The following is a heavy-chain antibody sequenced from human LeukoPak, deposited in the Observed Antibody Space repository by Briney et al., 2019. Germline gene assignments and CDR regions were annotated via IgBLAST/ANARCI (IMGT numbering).Heavy chain of an antibody. D-gene: IGHD2-2*01. J-gene: IGHJ4*02. CDR1: GFTFSSYS. CDR3: ARGNAGHYCSSTSCYEDY. Sequence: PGGSLRLSCAASGFTFSSYSMNWVRQAPGKGLEWVSSISSSSSYIYYADSVKGRFTISRDNAKNSLYLQVNSLRAEDTAVYYCARGNAGHYCSSTSCYEDYWGQGTLVTVSS. CDR2: ISSSSSYI. V-gene: IGHV3-21*01.